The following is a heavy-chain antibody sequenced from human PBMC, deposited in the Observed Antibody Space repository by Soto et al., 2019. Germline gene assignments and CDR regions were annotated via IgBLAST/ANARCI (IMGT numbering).Heavy chain of an antibody. D-gene: IGHD3-22*01. CDR3: ARVLRTIPYYDSSGYPDY. J-gene: IGHJ4*02. CDR1: GGSISSGGYY. V-gene: IGHV4-31*03. Sequence: QVQLQESGPGLVKPSQTLSLTCTVSGGSISSGGYYWSWIRQHPGKGLEWIGYIYYSGSTYNNPSLKSRVTISGDTSKIQFSLKLRSATAADTAVYYCARVLRTIPYYDSSGYPDYWGQGTLVTVSS. CDR2: IYYSGST.